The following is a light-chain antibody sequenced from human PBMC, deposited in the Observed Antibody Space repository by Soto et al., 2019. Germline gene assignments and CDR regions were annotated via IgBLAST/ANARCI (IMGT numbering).Light chain of an antibody. J-gene: IGKJ1*01. V-gene: IGKV3-15*01. CDR1: QSVSSN. CDR3: QQYNNWPPWT. Sequence: EIVMTQSPGTLSVSPGERATLSSRASQSVSSNLAWYQQKPGQAPRLLIYGASTRATGLPARFSGSGSGTEFTLTISSLQSEGLAVYYCQQYNNWPPWTFGQGTKVEIK. CDR2: GAS.